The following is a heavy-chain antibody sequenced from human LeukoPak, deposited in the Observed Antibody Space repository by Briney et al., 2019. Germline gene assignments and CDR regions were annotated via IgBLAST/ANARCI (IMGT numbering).Heavy chain of an antibody. V-gene: IGHV3-23*01. CDR1: GFTFSGYD. D-gene: IGHD2-15*01. J-gene: IGHJ6*03. Sequence: GGSLRLSCAASGFTFSGYDMNWVRQAPGKGLEWVSSISGSSSYIYYADSVKGRFTISRDNSKNTLYLQMNSLRAEDTAIYYCAKNADRGAYCSGGSCYPYYYYYTDVWGEGTTVTISS. CDR2: ISGSSSYI. CDR3: AKNADRGAYCSGGSCYPYYYYYTDV.